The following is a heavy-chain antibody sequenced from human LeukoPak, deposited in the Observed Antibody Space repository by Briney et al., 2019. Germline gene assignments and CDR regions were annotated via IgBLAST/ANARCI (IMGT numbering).Heavy chain of an antibody. D-gene: IGHD2-2*01. CDR2: INHSGST. J-gene: IGHJ4*02. V-gene: IGHV4-34*01. CDR1: GGSFSGYY. CDR3: ARGPVYCSSTSCAIDY. Sequence: PSETLSLTCAVYGGSFSGYYWSWIRQPPGKGLEWIGEINHSGSTSYNPSLKSRVTISVDTSKNQFSLKLSSVTAADTAVYYCARGPVYCSSTSCAIDYWGQGTLVTVSS.